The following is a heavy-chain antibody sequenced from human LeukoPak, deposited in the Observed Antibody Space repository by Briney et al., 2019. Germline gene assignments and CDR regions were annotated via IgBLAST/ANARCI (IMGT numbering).Heavy chain of an antibody. CDR1: RFTFSTYT. V-gene: IGHV3-21*01. J-gene: IGHJ4*02. D-gene: IGHD6-19*01. CDR2: ISSSSSYI. CDR3: AKDLGPYSSGWYGAFDY. Sequence: PGGSLRLSCAASRFTFSTYTMNWVRQAPGKGLEWVSSISSSSSYIYYADSVKGRFTISRDNAKNSLYLQMNTLRAEDTAVYYCAKDLGPYSSGWYGAFDYWGQGTLVTVSS.